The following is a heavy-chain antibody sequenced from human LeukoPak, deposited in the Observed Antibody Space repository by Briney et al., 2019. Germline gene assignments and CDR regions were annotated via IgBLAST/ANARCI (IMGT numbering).Heavy chain of an antibody. V-gene: IGHV3-7*03. Sequence: GGSLRLSCAASGFTFSSYWMNWARQAPGKGLEWVASINHNGNVNYYVDSVKGRFTISRDNAKNSLYLQMSNLRAEDTAVYFCARGAAAAEYWGQGTLVTVSS. J-gene: IGHJ4*02. CDR1: GFTFSSYW. CDR3: ARGAAAAEY. D-gene: IGHD6-13*01. CDR2: INHNGNVN.